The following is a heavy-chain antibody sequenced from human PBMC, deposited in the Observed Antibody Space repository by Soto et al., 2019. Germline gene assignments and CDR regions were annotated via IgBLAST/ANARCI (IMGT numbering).Heavy chain of an antibody. Sequence: ASVKVSCKASGYTFTGYYMHWVRQAPGQGLEWMVWINPNSGCPNYAQKFQGWGTMTRDKSISTAYMELSRLRSDDTAVYYCARVASCGLMWYSYGMDVWGQGTTVTVSS. V-gene: IGHV1-2*04. D-gene: IGHD2-21*01. J-gene: IGHJ6*02. CDR1: GYTFTGYY. CDR2: INPNSGCP. CDR3: ARVASCGLMWYSYGMDV.